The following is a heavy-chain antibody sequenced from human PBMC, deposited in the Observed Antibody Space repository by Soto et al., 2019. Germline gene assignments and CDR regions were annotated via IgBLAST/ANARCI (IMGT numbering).Heavy chain of an antibody. V-gene: IGHV4-4*02. CDR3: ARVWGALAPIAGWFGP. D-gene: IGHD3-16*01. CDR1: NGSITSGNW. J-gene: IGHJ5*02. Sequence: QVQLQESGPGLVKPSGTLSLTCAVSNGSITSGNWWSWVRQPPGKGLEWIGDIYQTGSTNYNPSLRSMVIISVDQSKNNFSLSLSSVTAADTAGYFCARVWGALAPIAGWFGPWGRGILVTVSS. CDR2: IYQTGST.